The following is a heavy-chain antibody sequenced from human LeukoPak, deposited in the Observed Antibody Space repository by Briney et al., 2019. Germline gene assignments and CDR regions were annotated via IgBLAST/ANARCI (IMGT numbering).Heavy chain of an antibody. CDR2: ISAYNGNT. Sequence: ASVKVSCKASGYTFTSYGISWVRQAPGQGLEWMGWISAYNGNTNYAQKLQGRVTMTTDTSTSTAYMELRSLRSDDTAVYYCARVGAAGTVLGNWFDPWGQGTLVTVSS. J-gene: IGHJ5*02. V-gene: IGHV1-18*01. CDR3: ARVGAAGTVLGNWFDP. CDR1: GYTFTSYG. D-gene: IGHD6-13*01.